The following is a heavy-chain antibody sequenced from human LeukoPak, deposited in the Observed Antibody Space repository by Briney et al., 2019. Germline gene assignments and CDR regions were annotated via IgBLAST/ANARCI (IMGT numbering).Heavy chain of an antibody. V-gene: IGHV4-38-2*02. CDR1: GYSISSGYY. J-gene: IGHJ4*02. D-gene: IGHD5-12*01. Sequence: PSETLSLTCTVSGYSISSGYYWGWIRQPPGKGLEWIGSIYHSGSTYYNPSLKSRVTISVDTSKNQFSLKLSSVTAADTAVYYCARVPSGYDYYFDYWGQGTLVTVSS. CDR3: ARVPSGYDYYFDY. CDR2: IYHSGST.